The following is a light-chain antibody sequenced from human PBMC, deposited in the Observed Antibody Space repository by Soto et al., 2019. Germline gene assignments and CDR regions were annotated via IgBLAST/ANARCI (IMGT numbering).Light chain of an antibody. CDR3: LQDYGDSWT. CDR2: AAS. J-gene: IGKJ1*01. Sequence: QMTQSPSSLSASLGEKINITCRACRDVGSDVSWYQQKPGQAPKLLIYAASNLYTGLPSRFSGSQSCTEFTLTISSLQPEDFASYYCLQDYGDSWTFGQGTKVDI. V-gene: IGKV1-6*01. CDR1: RDVGSD.